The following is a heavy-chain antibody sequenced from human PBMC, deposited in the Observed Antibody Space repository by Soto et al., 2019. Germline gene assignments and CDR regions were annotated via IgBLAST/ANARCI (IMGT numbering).Heavy chain of an antibody. D-gene: IGHD3-3*01. CDR2: INHSGST. CDR1: GGSFSGYY. V-gene: IGHV4-34*01. Sequence: SETLSLTYAVYGGSFSGYYWSWIRQPPGKGLEWIGEINHSGSTNYNPSLKSRVTISVDTSKNQFSLKLSSVTAADTAVYYCARRFGVVISVWFDPWGQGTLVTVSS. J-gene: IGHJ5*02. CDR3: ARRFGVVISVWFDP.